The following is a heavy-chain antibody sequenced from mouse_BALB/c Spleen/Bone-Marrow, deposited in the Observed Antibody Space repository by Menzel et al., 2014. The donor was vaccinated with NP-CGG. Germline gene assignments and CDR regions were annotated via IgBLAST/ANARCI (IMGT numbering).Heavy chain of an antibody. CDR2: INTNGGDT. D-gene: IGHD2-4*01. Sequence: EVKVVESGGGLVQPGGSLKLSCAASGFTFSSYGMSWVRQTPDKRLEFVATINTNGGDTYYPDSVKSRFTISRDNAKNTLYLQMSSLKSEDTAMYYCARGDDYVSWFAYWGQGTLVTVSA. CDR1: GFTFSSYG. CDR3: ARGDDYVSWFAY. V-gene: IGHV5-6-3*01. J-gene: IGHJ3*01.